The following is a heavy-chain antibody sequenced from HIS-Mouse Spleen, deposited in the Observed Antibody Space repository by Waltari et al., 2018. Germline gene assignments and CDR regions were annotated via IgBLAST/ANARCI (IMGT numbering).Heavy chain of an antibody. D-gene: IGHD3-10*01. CDR1: GFTFSSYG. V-gene: IGHV3-30*18. CDR3: AKKPPPLPVRDAFDI. CDR2: ISYYGSNK. J-gene: IGHJ3*02. Sequence: QVQLVESGGGVVQPGRSLRLSCAASGFTFSSYGRHWVRQAPGKGLEWLAVISYYGSNKYYADSVKGRFTISRDNSKNTLYLQMNSLRAEDTAVYYCAKKPPPLPVRDAFDIWGQGTMVTVSS.